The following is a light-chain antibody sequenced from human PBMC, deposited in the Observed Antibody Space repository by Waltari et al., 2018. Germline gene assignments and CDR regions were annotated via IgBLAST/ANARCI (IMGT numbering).Light chain of an antibody. J-gene: IGKJ2*03. CDR2: SAS. CDR3: FQHSSGLS. Sequence: VILTQSPATLSLSPGERATLSCRASQSVGSAVAWYHQNPGQAPMLLIRSASSRATGIPDRFSGSGSGTEFTLTISSLEPEDVGIYHCFQHSSGLSFGQGTEVEI. CDR1: QSVGSA. V-gene: IGKV3-11*01.